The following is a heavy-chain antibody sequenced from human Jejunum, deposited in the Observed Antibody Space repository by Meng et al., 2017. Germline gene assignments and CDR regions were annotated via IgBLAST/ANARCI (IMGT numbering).Heavy chain of an antibody. Sequence: DSGPGLVTPSVTLSRTFYFSCRSTDSTNGWSWVRQPPGTGPKWIGDVFHTGSSNYSPSLRSRVTISVDKSKNQFSLNLSSVTAADTAVYFCARRGGAYSTGYFPHIDDWGQGTLVTVSS. J-gene: IGHJ4*02. CDR1: CRSTDSTNG. V-gene: IGHV4-4*02. CDR2: VFHTGSS. D-gene: IGHD6-19*01. CDR3: ARRGGAYSTGYFPHIDD.